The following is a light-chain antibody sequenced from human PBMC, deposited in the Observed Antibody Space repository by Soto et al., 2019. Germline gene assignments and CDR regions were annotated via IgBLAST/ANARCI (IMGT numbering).Light chain of an antibody. V-gene: IGLV2-14*01. CDR1: SSDVGGYNY. CDR2: DVS. CDR3: TSYTGSSTHV. Sequence: QSALTQPASVSGSPGQSITISCTGNSSDVGGYNYVSWYQQHPGKAPKLMIYDVSNRPSGVANRFSGSKSGNTASLTISGLHAEDEADYYCTSYTGSSTHVFGTGTKLTVL. J-gene: IGLJ1*01.